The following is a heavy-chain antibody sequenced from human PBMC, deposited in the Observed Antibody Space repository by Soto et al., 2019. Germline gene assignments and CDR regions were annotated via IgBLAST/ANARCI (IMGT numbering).Heavy chain of an antibody. CDR1: GFTFSGSA. V-gene: IGHV3-73*01. D-gene: IGHD2-15*01. CDR2: IRSKANSYAT. Sequence: GGSLRLSCAASGFTFSGSAMHWVRQASGKGLEWVGRIRSKANSYATAYATSARGRFTISRDDSKNTAYLQMNSLKTEDTAVYYCTRYCNGGSCYSGYGMNYFWGQGTLVPVSS. CDR3: TRYCNGGSCYSGYGMNYF. J-gene: IGHJ1*01.